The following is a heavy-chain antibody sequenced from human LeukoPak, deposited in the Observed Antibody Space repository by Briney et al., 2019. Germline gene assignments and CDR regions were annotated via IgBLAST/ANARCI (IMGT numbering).Heavy chain of an antibody. D-gene: IGHD3-10*01. V-gene: IGHV3-7*01. J-gene: IGHJ4*02. Sequence: GGSLRLSCPAAAFTFSSTSMNCVRHAPGKGREWVANIKPSGTETYYGNPVKGRFTISRDNAKNWLYLQMSSLGAEDTAVYSCRRFGDEAGIDNWGQGTLVTVSS. CDR1: AFTFSSTS. CDR3: RRFGDEAGIDN. CDR2: IKPSGTET.